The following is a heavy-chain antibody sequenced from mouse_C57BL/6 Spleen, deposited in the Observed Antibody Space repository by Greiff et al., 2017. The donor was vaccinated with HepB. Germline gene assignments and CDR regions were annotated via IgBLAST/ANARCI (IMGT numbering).Heavy chain of an antibody. CDR2: ISSGGDYI. D-gene: IGHD2-1*01. Sequence: EVQLVESGEGLVKPGGSLKLSCAASGFTFSSYAMSWVRQTPEKRLEWVAYISSGGDYIYYADTVKGRFTISRDNARNTLYLQMSSLKSEDTAMYYCTREKLGYGNYPSYYYAMDDWGQGTSVTVSS. CDR3: TREKLGYGNYPSYYYAMDD. CDR1: GFTFSSYA. V-gene: IGHV5-9-1*02. J-gene: IGHJ4*01.